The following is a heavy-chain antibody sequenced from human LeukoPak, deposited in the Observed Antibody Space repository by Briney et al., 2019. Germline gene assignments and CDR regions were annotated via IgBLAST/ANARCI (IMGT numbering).Heavy chain of an antibody. D-gene: IGHD3-22*01. CDR2: ISGSGDNT. CDR3: AKGSYYESSGSFYFDY. CDR1: GFTFSSYA. V-gene: IGHV3-23*01. Sequence: GGSLRLSCAASGFTFSSYAMSWVRQAPGKGLEWVSGISGSGDNTYYADSVKGRFTISRDNSKNTPYVQVNSLGTEDTAAYYCAKGSYYESSGSFYFDYWGQGTLVTVSS. J-gene: IGHJ4*02.